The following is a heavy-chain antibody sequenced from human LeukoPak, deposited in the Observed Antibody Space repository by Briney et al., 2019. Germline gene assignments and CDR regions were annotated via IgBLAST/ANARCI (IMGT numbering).Heavy chain of an antibody. CDR1: AFTFSDYS. D-gene: IGHD1-1*01. J-gene: IGHJ4*02. V-gene: IGHV3-48*01. CDR2: ISGRSSTI. CDR3: ARDRLTTGSYFFDY. Sequence: GGSLRLSCAASAFTFSDYSMNWVRQAPGKGLEWISYISGRSSTIYYADSVRGRFTISRDNAKNSMYLQMNSLRAEDTAVYYCARDRLTTGSYFFDYWGQGTLVTVSS.